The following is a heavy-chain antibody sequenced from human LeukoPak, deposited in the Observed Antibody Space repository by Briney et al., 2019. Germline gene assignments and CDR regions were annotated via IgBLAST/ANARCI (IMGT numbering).Heavy chain of an antibody. CDR2: ISAYNGNT. V-gene: IGHV1-18*01. J-gene: IGHJ2*01. CDR3: ARDTGVGETPRYFDL. D-gene: IGHD1-26*01. Sequence: ASVKVSCKASGYTFTSYGISWVRQAPGQGLEWMGWISAYNGNTNYAQKLQGRVTMTTDTSTSTAYMELRSLRSDDTAVYYCARDTGVGETPRYFDLWGRGTLVTVSS. CDR1: GYTFTSYG.